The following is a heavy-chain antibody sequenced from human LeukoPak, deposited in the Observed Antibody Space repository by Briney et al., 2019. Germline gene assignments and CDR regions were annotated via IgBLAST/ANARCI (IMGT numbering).Heavy chain of an antibody. Sequence: SETLSLTCAVYGGSFSGYYWSWIRQRPGKGLEWIGEINHSGSTNYNPSLKSRVTISVDTSKNQFSLKLSSVTAADTAVYYCARGRTYYYGSGSYLFDYWGQGTLVTVSS. CDR1: GGSFSGYY. V-gene: IGHV4-34*01. CDR3: ARGRTYYYGSGSYLFDY. CDR2: INHSGST. J-gene: IGHJ4*02. D-gene: IGHD3-10*01.